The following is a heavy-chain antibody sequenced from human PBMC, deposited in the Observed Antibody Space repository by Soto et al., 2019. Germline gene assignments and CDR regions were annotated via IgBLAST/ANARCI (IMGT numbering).Heavy chain of an antibody. CDR2: IYHSGST. V-gene: IGHV4-30-2*01. CDR3: ARSRVGYYDSSGYWIDAFDI. Sequence: SETLSLTCAASGGSISSGGYSWSWIRQPPGQGLEWIGYIYHSGSTYYNPSLKSRVTISVDSYKNQFSLKLSSVTDADTAVYYCARSRVGYYDSSGYWIDAFDIWGQGTMVTVS. D-gene: IGHD3-22*01. J-gene: IGHJ3*02. CDR1: GGSISSGGYS.